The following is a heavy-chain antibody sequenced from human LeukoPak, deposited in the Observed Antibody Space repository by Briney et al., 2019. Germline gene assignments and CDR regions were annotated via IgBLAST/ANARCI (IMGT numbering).Heavy chain of an antibody. J-gene: IGHJ5*02. V-gene: IGHV1-2*02. Sequence: ASVKVSCKASGYTFTGYYMHWVRQAPGQGLEWMGWINPNSGGTNYAQKFQGRVTMTRDTSMSTAYMELSRLRSDDTAVYYCAREVGPLYDYVWGEFLYPRHWFDPWGQGTLVTVSS. CDR3: AREVGPLYDYVWGEFLYPRHWFDP. CDR2: INPNSGGT. D-gene: IGHD3-16*01. CDR1: GYTFTGYY.